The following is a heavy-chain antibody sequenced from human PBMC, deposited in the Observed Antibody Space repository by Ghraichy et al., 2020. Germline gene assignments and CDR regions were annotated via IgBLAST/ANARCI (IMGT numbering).Heavy chain of an antibody. D-gene: IGHD3-10*01. CDR1: GFTFSSYD. Sequence: GGSLRLSCAASGFTFSSYDMNWVRQAPGKGLEWVSYISSGSSPRHYADSVKGRFTVSRDNAKNSLYLQMNSLRDEDTAVYYCVRDLERFGVREYSGQGTLVTVSS. CDR2: ISSGSSPR. V-gene: IGHV3-48*02. CDR3: VRDLERFGVREY. J-gene: IGHJ4*02.